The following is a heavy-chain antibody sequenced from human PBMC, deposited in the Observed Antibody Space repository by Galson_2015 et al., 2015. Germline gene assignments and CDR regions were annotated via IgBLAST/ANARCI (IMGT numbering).Heavy chain of an antibody. CDR2: IKEDGTEK. V-gene: IGHV3-7*01. CDR3: SLTLNYAFDI. Sequence: SLRLSCAASGFMFNNFWMAWVRQAPGKGLEWVANIKEDGTEKNYLDSVKGRFTVSRDNAKNSLYLQMNSLRAEDTAVYFCSLTLNYAFDIWGQGTMVTVSS. J-gene: IGHJ3*02. CDR1: GFMFNNFW. D-gene: IGHD2-21*02.